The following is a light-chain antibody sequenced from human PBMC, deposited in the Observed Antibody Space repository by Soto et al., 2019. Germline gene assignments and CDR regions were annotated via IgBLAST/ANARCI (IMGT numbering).Light chain of an antibody. J-gene: IGLJ1*01. CDR3: SSYTTSRTRV. CDR2: DVT. CDR1: GSDVGAYNY. Sequence: QSVLTQPASVSGSPGQSITIYCTGTGSDVGAYNYVSWYQQHPGKGPKFIIYDVTNRPSGISNRFSGSKSGNTASLIISGLQAEDEADYYCSSYTTSRTRVFGTGTKVTVL. V-gene: IGLV2-14*03.